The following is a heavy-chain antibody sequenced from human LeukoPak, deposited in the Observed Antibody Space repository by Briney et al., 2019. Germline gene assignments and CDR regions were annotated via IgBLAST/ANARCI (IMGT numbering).Heavy chain of an antibody. D-gene: IGHD2-15*01. V-gene: IGHV1-69*01. CDR2: A. Sequence: ANYAQKFQGRVTITADESTSTAYMELSSLRSEDTAVYYCARDRGGVVVAVGSYYYYGMDVWGQGTTVTVSS. CDR3: ARDRGGVVVAVGSYYYYGMDV. J-gene: IGHJ6*02.